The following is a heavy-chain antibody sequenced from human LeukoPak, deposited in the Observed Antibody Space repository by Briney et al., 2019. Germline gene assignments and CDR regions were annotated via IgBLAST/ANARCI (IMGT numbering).Heavy chain of an antibody. J-gene: IGHJ6*02. Sequence: ASVKVSCKASGYTFTSYGISWVRQAPGQGLEWMGWTSAYNGNTNYAQKLQGRVTMTTDTSTSTAYMELRSLRSDDTAVYYCTRGYYYDSSGHYGMDVWGQGTTVTVSS. CDR1: GYTFTSYG. CDR2: TSAYNGNT. CDR3: TRGYYYDSSGHYGMDV. D-gene: IGHD3-22*01. V-gene: IGHV1-18*01.